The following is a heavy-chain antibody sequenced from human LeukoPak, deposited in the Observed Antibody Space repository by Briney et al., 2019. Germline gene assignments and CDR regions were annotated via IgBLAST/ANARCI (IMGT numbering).Heavy chain of an antibody. V-gene: IGHV3-74*01. J-gene: IGHJ4*02. Sequence: GGSLRLSCAASGFTFSSYWMHWVRQAPGKGLVWVSRINSNGSSTSYADSVKGRFTISRDNAKNTLYLQMNSLRAEDTAVYYCARDSGYSSLFDYWGQGTLVTVSS. CDR3: ARDSGYSSLFDY. D-gene: IGHD6-13*01. CDR1: GFTFSSYW. CDR2: INSNGSST.